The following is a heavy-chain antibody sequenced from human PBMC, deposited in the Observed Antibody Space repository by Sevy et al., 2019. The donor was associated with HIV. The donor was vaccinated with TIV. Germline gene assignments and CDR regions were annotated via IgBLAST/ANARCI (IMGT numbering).Heavy chain of an antibody. D-gene: IGHD4-17*01. Sequence: GESLKISCKGSGYSFTSYWIGWVRQMPGKGLEWMGIIYPGDYDTRYSPSFQGQVTISADKSISTAYLQWSSLKASNTATYYWARPVTHAGHFDYWGQGTLVTVSS. V-gene: IGHV5-51*01. CDR3: ARPVTHAGHFDY. J-gene: IGHJ4*02. CDR2: IYPGDYDT. CDR1: GYSFTSYW.